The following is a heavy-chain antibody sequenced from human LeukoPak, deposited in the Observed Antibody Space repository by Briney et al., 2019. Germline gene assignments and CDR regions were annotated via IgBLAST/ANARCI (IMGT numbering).Heavy chain of an antibody. Sequence: SETLSLTCAVYGGSFSGYYWSWIRQPPGKGLEWIGRLYTSGNTNYNPSLNGRVTISVDTSKNQFSLNLRSVTAADTAVYYCARDLISGYRGNRFDPWGQGTLVTVSS. CDR2: LYTSGNT. CDR3: ARDLISGYRGNRFDP. CDR1: GGSFSGYY. J-gene: IGHJ5*02. V-gene: IGHV4-4*08. D-gene: IGHD3-22*01.